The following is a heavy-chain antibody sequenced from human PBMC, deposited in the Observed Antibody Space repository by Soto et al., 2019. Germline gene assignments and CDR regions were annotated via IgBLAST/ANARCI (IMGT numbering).Heavy chain of an antibody. D-gene: IGHD3-10*01. V-gene: IGHV3-30*18. Sequence: GGSLRLSCAGAGFTFSYYDMHWVRQAPGKGLEWVALISYDGSNTYSADSVKGRFTISRDNSKNTLYLQTNSLRPEDTAVYYCVKGRGGSAEFDSWGQGTLVTVSS. CDR3: VKGRGGSAEFDS. CDR2: ISYDGSNT. CDR1: GFTFSYYD. J-gene: IGHJ4*02.